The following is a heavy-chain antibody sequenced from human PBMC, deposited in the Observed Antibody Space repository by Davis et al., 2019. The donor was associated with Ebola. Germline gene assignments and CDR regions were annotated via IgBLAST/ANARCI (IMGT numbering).Heavy chain of an antibody. Sequence: PSETLSLTCTVSGGSVSSGSYYWSWIRQPPGKGLEWIGYIYYSGSTNYNPSLKSRVTISVDTSKNQFSLKLSSVTAADTAVYYCASHDYGDYVAFDIWGQGTMVTVSS. CDR3: ASHDYGDYVAFDI. CDR2: IYYSGST. V-gene: IGHV4-61*01. J-gene: IGHJ3*02. D-gene: IGHD4-17*01. CDR1: GGSVSSGSYY.